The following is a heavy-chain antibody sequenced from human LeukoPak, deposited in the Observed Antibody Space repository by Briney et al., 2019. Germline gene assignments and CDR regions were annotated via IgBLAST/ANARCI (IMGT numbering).Heavy chain of an antibody. V-gene: IGHV1-2*02. CDR2: INPNSGGT. Sequence: ASVKVSCKASGYTFTGYYMRWVRQAPGQGLEWMGWINPNSGGTNYAQKFQGRVTMTRDTSISTAYMELSRLRSDDTAVYYCARYSGSYYRFDYWGQGTLVTVSS. D-gene: IGHD1-26*01. CDR3: ARYSGSYYRFDY. CDR1: GYTFTGYY. J-gene: IGHJ4*02.